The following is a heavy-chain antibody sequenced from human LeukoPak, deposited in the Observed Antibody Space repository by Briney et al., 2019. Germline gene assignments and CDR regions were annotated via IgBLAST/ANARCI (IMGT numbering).Heavy chain of an antibody. D-gene: IGHD3-10*01. CDR3: AKDVNVGGDYFDY. CDR2: IRYDGSIK. V-gene: IGHV3-30*02. CDR1: GFTFRNYG. Sequence: GGSLRLSCAASGFTFRNYGMHWVRLAPGKWLEWVAFIRYDGSIKYYVVSVKGRFTVSRDNSKNTLYLQMNSLRAEDTAVYYCAKDVNVGGDYFDYWGQGTLGTVSS. J-gene: IGHJ4*02.